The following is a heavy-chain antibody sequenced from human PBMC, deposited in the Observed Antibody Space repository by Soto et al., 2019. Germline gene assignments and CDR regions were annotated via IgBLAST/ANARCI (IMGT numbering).Heavy chain of an antibody. J-gene: IGHJ4*02. Sequence: PSETLSLTCAVYGGSFSGYYWSWIRQPPGKGLEWIGEINHSGSTNYNPSLKSRVTISVDTSKNQFPLKLSSVTAADTAVYYCARLYGGNSYWGQGTLVTVSS. D-gene: IGHD4-17*01. V-gene: IGHV4-34*01. CDR1: GGSFSGYY. CDR2: INHSGST. CDR3: ARLYGGNSY.